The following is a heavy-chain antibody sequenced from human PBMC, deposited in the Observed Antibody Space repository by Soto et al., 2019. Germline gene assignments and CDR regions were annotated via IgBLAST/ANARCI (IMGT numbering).Heavy chain of an antibody. D-gene: IGHD1-20*01. CDR2: VFYTGFT. Sequence: SETLSLTCAVSGASISGSYYYWAWLRQSPGKGPEWIGSVFYTGFTSYNPSLESRVSVSVDTSKSQFSLKLSAVTAADTAVYYCATSQKGYNWNYFDHWGXGALVTVSS. CDR1: GASISGSYYY. CDR3: ATSQKGYNWNYFDH. V-gene: IGHV4-39*01. J-gene: IGHJ4*01.